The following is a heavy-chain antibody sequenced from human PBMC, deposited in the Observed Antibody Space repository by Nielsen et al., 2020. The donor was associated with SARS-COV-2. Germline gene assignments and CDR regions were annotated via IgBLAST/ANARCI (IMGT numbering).Heavy chain of an antibody. CDR2: ISYSGTT. CDR3: ARGRVAVNLVVVVFTGGEFYFDS. D-gene: IGHD3-22*01. J-gene: IGHJ4*02. V-gene: IGHV4-31*03. Sequence: SETLSLTCTVSGGSISSGGYYWTWIRQYPGKGLEWIGYISYSGTTYYSPSLKSRLNMSLDTSKNQFSLKLTSVTAADTAVYYCARGRVAVNLVVVVFTGGEFYFDSWGQGTPVTVSS. CDR1: GGSISSGGYY.